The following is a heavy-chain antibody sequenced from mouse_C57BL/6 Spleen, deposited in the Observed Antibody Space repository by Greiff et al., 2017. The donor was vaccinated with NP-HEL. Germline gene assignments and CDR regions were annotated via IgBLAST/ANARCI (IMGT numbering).Heavy chain of an antibody. CDR3: ARSDSSGDGQD. J-gene: IGHJ4*01. D-gene: IGHD3-2*02. CDR2: INPNNGGT. CDR1: GYTFTDYN. V-gene: IGHV1-18*01. Sequence: EVQLQQSGPELVKPGASVKIPCKASGYTFTDYNMDWVKQSHGKSLEWIGVINPNNGGTIYNQKFKGKATLTVDQSSSTAYMELRSLTSEDTAVYYCARSDSSGDGQDWGKGTSVTVSS.